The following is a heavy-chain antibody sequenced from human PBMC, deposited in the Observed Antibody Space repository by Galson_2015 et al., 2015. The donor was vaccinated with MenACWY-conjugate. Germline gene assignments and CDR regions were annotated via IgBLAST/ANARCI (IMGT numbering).Heavy chain of an antibody. CDR3: ARDRIVGATRFDY. J-gene: IGHJ4*02. CDR2: ISYDGGNK. Sequence: SLRLSCAASGFTFSSYAMHWVRQAPGKGLEWVAVISYDGGNKYYADSVEGRFTISRDNSKNTLYLQMNSLRAEDTAVYYCARDRIVGATRFDYWGQGTLVTVSA. CDR1: GFTFSSYA. V-gene: IGHV3-30-3*01. D-gene: IGHD1-26*01.